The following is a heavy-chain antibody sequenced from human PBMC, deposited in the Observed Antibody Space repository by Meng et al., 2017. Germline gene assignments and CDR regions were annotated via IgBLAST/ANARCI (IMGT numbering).Heavy chain of an antibody. J-gene: IGHJ4*02. D-gene: IGHD6-19*01. CDR1: GYPFTSYG. CDR2: ISAYNGNT. CDR3: ARAGIAVAGPDY. V-gene: IGHV1-18*01. Sequence: VQGGHVGAEVNKPGASVKVSCKAAGYPFTSYGISWVRQAPGQGLEWMGWISAYNGNTTSAQKLQGRVTMTTDTSTSTAYMELRSLRSDDTAVYYCARAGIAVAGPDYWGQGTLVTVSS.